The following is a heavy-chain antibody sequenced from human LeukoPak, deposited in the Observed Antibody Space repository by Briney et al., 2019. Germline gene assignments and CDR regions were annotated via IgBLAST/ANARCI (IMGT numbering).Heavy chain of an antibody. CDR2: INPSGGST. V-gene: IGHV1-46*01. J-gene: IGHJ4*02. D-gene: IGHD6-13*01. Sequence: GASVKVSCKASGYTFTSYYMHWVRQAPGQGLEWMGIINPSGGSTTYAQKFQGRVTITADKSTSTAYMELSSLRSEDTAVYYCAREGSSSWHPFDYWGQGTLVTVSS. CDR3: AREGSSSWHPFDY. CDR1: GYTFTSYY.